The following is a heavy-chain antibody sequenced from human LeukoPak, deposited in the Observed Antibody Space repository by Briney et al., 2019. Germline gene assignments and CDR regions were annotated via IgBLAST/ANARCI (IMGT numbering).Heavy chain of an antibody. D-gene: IGHD2-21*02. CDR1: GASISGSNVY. CDR3: ARAGVRLSRGRDCYSDYFDY. J-gene: IGHJ4*02. V-gene: IGHV4-39*07. CDR2: IFDTGST. Sequence: PSETLSLTCTVSGASISGSNVYWGWIRQAPGKGLEWIGNIFDTGSTYIKSSLESRVTKSVDTSKNQFFLKLRSVTVADTAVYYCARAGVRLSRGRDCYSDYFDYWGQGILVTVSS.